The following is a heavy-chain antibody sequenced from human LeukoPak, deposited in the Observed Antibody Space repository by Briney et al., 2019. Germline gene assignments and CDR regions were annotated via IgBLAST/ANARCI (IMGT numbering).Heavy chain of an antibody. J-gene: IGHJ5*02. V-gene: IGHV1-46*01. Sequence: ASVKVSRKASGYTFTDSYVHWVRQAPGQVLEWMGIINPSGGSTSYAQKFQGRVTMTRDMSTSTVYMELSSLRSEDTAVYYCARDSSGYDNWFDPWGQGTLVTVSS. CDR1: GYTFTDSY. D-gene: IGHD3-22*01. CDR2: INPSGGST. CDR3: ARDSSGYDNWFDP.